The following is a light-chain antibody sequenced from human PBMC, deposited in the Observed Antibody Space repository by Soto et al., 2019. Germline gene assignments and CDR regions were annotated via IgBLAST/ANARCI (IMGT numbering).Light chain of an antibody. V-gene: IGKV1-5*03. CDR1: RTISDW. CDR2: RAS. J-gene: IGKJ5*01. CDR3: QQYNTFSFT. Sequence: DIQMTQSPSTLSASLGDRVTITCRASRTISDWLAWYRQRPGKAPKLLIYRASRLESGVPSRFSGSGSGTEFTLTISGLQPDDFASYYCQQYNTFSFTFGQGTRLEIK.